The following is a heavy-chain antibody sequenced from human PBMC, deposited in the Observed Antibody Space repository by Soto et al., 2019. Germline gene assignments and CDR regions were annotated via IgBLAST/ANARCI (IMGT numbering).Heavy chain of an antibody. CDR3: AKGGSPVGYYDSSGYYEDYFDY. V-gene: IGHV3-23*01. D-gene: IGHD3-22*01. Sequence: EVQLLESGGGLVQPGGSLRLSCAASGFTFSSYAMSWVRQAPGKGLEWVSAISGSGGSTYYADSVKGRFTISRDNSKNTLYLQMNSLRAEDAAVYYCAKGGSPVGYYDSSGYYEDYFDYWGQGTLVTVSS. CDR1: GFTFSSYA. J-gene: IGHJ4*02. CDR2: ISGSGGST.